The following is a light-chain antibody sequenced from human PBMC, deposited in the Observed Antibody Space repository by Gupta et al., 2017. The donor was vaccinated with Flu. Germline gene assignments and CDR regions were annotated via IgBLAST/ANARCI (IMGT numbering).Light chain of an antibody. CDR1: SGIRKD. CDR3: LQYGSYPRT. J-gene: IGKJ1*01. Sequence: AIKMIKSPSSTYASVGDRVTISCRANSGIRKDLGWYQQKQGKAPKLLIYAASNLQRGVPSRFSGGGSGTDFTLTINNLQPEDFATYYCLQYGSYPRTFGQGTKVEI. V-gene: IGKV1-6*01. CDR2: AAS.